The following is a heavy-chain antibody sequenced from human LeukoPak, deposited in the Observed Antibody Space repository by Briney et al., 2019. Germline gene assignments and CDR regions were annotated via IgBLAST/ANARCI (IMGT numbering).Heavy chain of an antibody. CDR1: GFTFSSYE. V-gene: IGHV3-48*03. D-gene: IGHD3-22*01. Sequence: PGGSLRLSCAASGFTFSSYEMNWVRQAPGKGLEWVSYISSSGSTIYYADSVKGRFTISRDNAKNSLYLQMNSLRAEDTAVYYCARDPRLFASSGYIDYWGQGTLVTVSS. CDR3: ARDPRLFASSGYIDY. J-gene: IGHJ4*02. CDR2: ISSSGSTI.